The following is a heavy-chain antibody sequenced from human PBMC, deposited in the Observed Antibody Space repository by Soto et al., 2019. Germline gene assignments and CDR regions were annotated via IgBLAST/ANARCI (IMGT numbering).Heavy chain of an antibody. D-gene: IGHD2-2*01. Sequence: GASVKVSCKASGYTFTSYGMHWVRQAPGQKAEWMGWINAGNGNTKYSQKFQGRVTITRDTSASTAYMELSSLRSEDTAVYYCARVEGYCSSTSCYSHRYFDYWGQGTLVTVSS. CDR2: INAGNGNT. V-gene: IGHV1-3*01. J-gene: IGHJ4*02. CDR1: GYTFTSYG. CDR3: ARVEGYCSSTSCYSHRYFDY.